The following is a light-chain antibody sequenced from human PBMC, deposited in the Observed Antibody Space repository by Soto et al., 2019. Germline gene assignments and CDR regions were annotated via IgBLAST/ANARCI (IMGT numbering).Light chain of an antibody. CDR3: QQYYSYPWT. CDR2: AAP. J-gene: IGKJ1*01. CDR1: QGISSY. V-gene: IGKV1-8*01. Sequence: AIRMTQSPSSFSASTVDRVTITCRASQGISSYLAWYQQKPGKAPKLLIYAAPTLQSGVPSRFSGSGSGTDFTLTISCLQSEDFATYYCQQYYSYPWTFGQGTKVDIK.